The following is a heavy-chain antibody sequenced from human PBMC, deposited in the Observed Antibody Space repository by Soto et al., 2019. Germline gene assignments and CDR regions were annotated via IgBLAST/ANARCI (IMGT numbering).Heavy chain of an antibody. CDR1: GFTFSSYA. V-gene: IGHV3-23*01. CDR2: ISGSGGST. J-gene: IGHJ5*02. D-gene: IGHD5-18*01. CDR3: AKTTPTPMVVRDWFDP. Sequence: GGSLRLSCAASGFTFSSYAMSWVRQAPGKGLEWVSAISGSGGSTYYADSVKGRFTISRDNSKNTLYLQMNSLRAEDTAVYYCAKTTPTPMVVRDWFDPWGQGTLVTVSS.